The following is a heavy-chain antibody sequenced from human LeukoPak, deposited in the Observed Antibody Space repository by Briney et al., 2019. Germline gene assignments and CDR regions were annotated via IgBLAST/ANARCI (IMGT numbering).Heavy chain of an antibody. CDR1: GFTFSSYW. V-gene: IGHV3-7*03. CDR3: AKDILHYYGSGSYEGGFDY. J-gene: IGHJ4*02. Sequence: GGSLRLSCATSGFTFSSYWMSWVRQAPGKGLEWVANIKHDGSEKNYVDSVKGRFTISRDNSKNSLYLQMNSLRTEDTALYYCAKDILHYYGSGSYEGGFDYWGQGTLVTVSS. CDR2: IKHDGSEK. D-gene: IGHD3-10*01.